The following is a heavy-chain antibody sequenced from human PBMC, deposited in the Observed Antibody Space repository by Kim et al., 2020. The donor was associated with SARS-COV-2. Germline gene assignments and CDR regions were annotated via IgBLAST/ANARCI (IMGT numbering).Heavy chain of an antibody. V-gene: IGHV4-34*01. CDR2: GGT. J-gene: IGHJ4*02. Sequence: GGTGCIQALKSRVTISVDTSKNQFHLKLSYVTAADTAVYYCSTDEGYFDYWGQGTLVTVSS. CDR3: STDEGYFDY.